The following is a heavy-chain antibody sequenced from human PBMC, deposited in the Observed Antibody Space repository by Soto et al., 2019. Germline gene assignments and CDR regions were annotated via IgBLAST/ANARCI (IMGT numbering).Heavy chain of an antibody. D-gene: IGHD1-1*01. CDR2: ISYDGSRT. Sequence: HPGGSLRLSCAASGLAFNSYAMHWVRQAPGKGLEWVAVISYDGSRTFYADSVKGRLTISRDNSKNTLYLQMNSLRAEDTAVYYCAGLKQLTYYYGLDVWGQGTTVTVSS. V-gene: IGHV3-30-3*01. CDR1: GLAFNSYA. CDR3: AGLKQLTYYYGLDV. J-gene: IGHJ6*02.